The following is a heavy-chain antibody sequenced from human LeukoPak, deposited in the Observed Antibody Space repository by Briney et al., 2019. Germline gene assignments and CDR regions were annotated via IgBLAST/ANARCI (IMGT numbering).Heavy chain of an antibody. CDR2: INPNSGGT. V-gene: IGHV1-2*02. Sequence: ASVKVSCKASGYTFTSYYMHWVRQAPGQGLEWMGWINPNSGGTNYAQRFQGRVTMTRDTSISTAYMELSRLRSDDTAVYYCARGTMIVVVITDFIDYWGQGTLVTVSS. D-gene: IGHD3-22*01. J-gene: IGHJ4*02. CDR1: GYTFTSYY. CDR3: ARGTMIVVVITDFIDY.